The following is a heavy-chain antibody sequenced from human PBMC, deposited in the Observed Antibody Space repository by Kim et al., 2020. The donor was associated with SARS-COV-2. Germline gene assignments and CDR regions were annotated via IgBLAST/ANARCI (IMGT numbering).Heavy chain of an antibody. J-gene: IGHJ4*02. CDR3: VTADQIVAPDRNY. CDR1: GFAFDTYA. V-gene: IGHV3-23*01. Sequence: GGSLRLSCAASGFAFDTYAMSWVRQAPGKGLEWVSAILSHGVTTYYADSVKGRFTISRDNSKNTLYLLMHSLRAEDTALYYCVTADQIVAPDRNYWGQGTLVTVFS. D-gene: IGHD6-6*01. CDR2: ILSHGVTT.